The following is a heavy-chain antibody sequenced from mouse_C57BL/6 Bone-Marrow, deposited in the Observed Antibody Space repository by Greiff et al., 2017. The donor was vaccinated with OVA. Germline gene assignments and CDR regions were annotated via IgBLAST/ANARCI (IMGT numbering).Heavy chain of an antibody. CDR3: ARAGSTMITTAYYYARDY. D-gene: IGHD2-4*01. CDR2: IYPRSGNT. Sequence: VKLMESGAELARPGASVKLSCKASGYTFTSYGISWVKQRTGQGLEWIGEIYPRSGNTYYNEKFKGKATLTADKSSSTAYMELRSLTSEDSAVYFCARAGSTMITTAYYYARDYWGQGTSVTVSS. V-gene: IGHV1-81*01. CDR1: GYTFTSYG. J-gene: IGHJ4*01.